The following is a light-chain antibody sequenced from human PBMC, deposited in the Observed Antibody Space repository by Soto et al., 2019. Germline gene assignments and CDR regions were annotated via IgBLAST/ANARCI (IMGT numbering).Light chain of an antibody. V-gene: IGLV2-8*01. CDR3: SSYAGSNNVV. J-gene: IGLJ2*01. CDR1: SSDVGGYNY. Sequence: QSALTQPPSASGSPGQSVTISCTGTSSDVGGYNYVSWYQQHPGKAPKLMIYEVTKRPSGVPDRFSGSKSGNTASLTVSGLQAEDEVDYYCSSYAGSNNVVFGGGTQLTAL. CDR2: EVT.